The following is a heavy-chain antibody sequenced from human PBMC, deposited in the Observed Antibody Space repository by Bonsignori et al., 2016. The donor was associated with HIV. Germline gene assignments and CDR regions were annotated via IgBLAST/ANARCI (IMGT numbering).Heavy chain of an antibody. J-gene: IGHJ4*02. CDR2: IGISSNYI. D-gene: IGHD3/OR15-3a*01. CDR3: ARRLDTSAYYYLDY. Sequence: EVQLVESGGGLVKPGGSLRLSCAASGFTFSSYTMSWVRQAPGKGLEWVSSIGISSNYIFYGDSVKGRFTISRDDAKDSLYLQMNSLGAEDTAVYYCARRLDTSAYYYLDYWGQGT. CDR1: GFTFSSYT. V-gene: IGHV3-21*01.